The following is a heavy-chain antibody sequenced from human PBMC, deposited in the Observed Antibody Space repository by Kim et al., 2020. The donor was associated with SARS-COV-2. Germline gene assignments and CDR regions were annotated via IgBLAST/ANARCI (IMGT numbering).Heavy chain of an antibody. CDR2: IKSKTDGGTT. CDR1: GFTFSNAW. V-gene: IGHV3-15*01. J-gene: IGHJ4*02. D-gene: IGHD1-26*01. Sequence: GGSLRLSCAASGFTFSNAWMSWVRQAPGKGLEWVGRIKSKTDGGTTDYAAPVKGRFTISRDDSKNTLYLQMNSLKTEDTAVYYCTTDQWGVWIFDYWGQGTLVTVSS. CDR3: TTDQWGVWIFDY.